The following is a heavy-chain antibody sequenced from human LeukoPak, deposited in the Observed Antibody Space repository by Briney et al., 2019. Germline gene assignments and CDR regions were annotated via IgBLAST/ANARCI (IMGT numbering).Heavy chain of an antibody. V-gene: IGHV4-34*01. CDR2: INHSGST. CDR1: GGSFSGYY. J-gene: IGHJ4*02. CDR3: ARHYGP. Sequence: ASETLSLTCAVYGGSFSGYYWSWIRQPPGKGLEWIGEINHSGSTNYNPSLKSRVTISVDTSKNQFSLKLNSVTATDTAVYYCARHYGPWGQGTLATVSS. D-gene: IGHD3-16*01.